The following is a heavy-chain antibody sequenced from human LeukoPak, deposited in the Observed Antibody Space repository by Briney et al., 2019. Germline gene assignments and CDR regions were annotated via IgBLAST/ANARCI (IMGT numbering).Heavy chain of an antibody. Sequence: ASVKVSCKASGYTFTSYYMHWVRQAPGQGLEWMGIINPSGGSTSYAQKFQGRVTMTRDTSTSTVYMELSSLRSEDTAVYYCARGVGYCSGGSCVNRYYYYYMDVWGKGTTVTISS. CDR2: INPSGGST. CDR3: ARGVGYCSGGSCVNRYYYYYMDV. CDR1: GYTFTSYY. J-gene: IGHJ6*03. V-gene: IGHV1-46*01. D-gene: IGHD2-15*01.